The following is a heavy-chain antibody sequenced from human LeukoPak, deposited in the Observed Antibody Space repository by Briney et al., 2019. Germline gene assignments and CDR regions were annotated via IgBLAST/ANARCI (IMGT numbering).Heavy chain of an antibody. CDR3: ARGDGDYYYYYYGMDV. Sequence: PGGSLRLSCAASGFTFSSYSMNWVRQAPGKGLEWVSSISSSRSYIYYADSVKGRFTISRDNAKNSLDLQMNSLRAEDTAVYYCARGDGDYYYYYYGMDVWGQGTTVTVSS. D-gene: IGHD4-17*01. CDR1: GFTFSSYS. J-gene: IGHJ6*02. V-gene: IGHV3-21*01. CDR2: ISSSRSYI.